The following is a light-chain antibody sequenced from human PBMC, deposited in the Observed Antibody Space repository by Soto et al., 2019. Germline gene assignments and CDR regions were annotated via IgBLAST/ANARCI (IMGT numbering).Light chain of an antibody. CDR1: QSVSSN. Sequence: EIVMTQSPATLSVSPGERATLSCRASQSVSSNLVWYQQKPGQAPSLLIYGASTMATGIPARFSGSGSGTECTLTISSLQSEDFAVYYCQQYNNWPTFGPGTKVDIK. CDR3: QQYNNWPT. V-gene: IGKV3-15*01. CDR2: GAS. J-gene: IGKJ3*01.